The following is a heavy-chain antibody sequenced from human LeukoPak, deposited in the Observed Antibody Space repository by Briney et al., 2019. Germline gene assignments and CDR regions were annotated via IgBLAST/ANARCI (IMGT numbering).Heavy chain of an antibody. CDR1: GFTFSSYS. V-gene: IGHV3-21*01. J-gene: IGHJ4*02. D-gene: IGHD3-10*01. Sequence: GGSLRLSCAASGFTFSSYSMNWVRQAPGKGLEWVSSISSSSSYIYYADSVKGRFTISRDNAKNSLYLQMNSLRAEDTAVYYCARDSFLWFGEFINWGQGTLVTVSS. CDR2: ISSSSSYI. CDR3: ARDSFLWFGEFIN.